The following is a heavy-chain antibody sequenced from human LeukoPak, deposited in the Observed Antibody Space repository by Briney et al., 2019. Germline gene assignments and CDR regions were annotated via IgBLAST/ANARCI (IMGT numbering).Heavy chain of an antibody. D-gene: IGHD2-8*01. CDR3: AKVMYAIGCLMDY. CDR1: GFTFSTYA. CDR2: ITASSAGT. V-gene: IGHV3-23*01. Sequence: GGSLRLSCAASGFTFSTYAMSWVRLAPGKGLEWVSGITASSAGTNYADSVKGRFTISRDNSKNTLYLEMNSLRVEDTAIYYCAKVMYAIGCLMDYWGQGTLVTVSS. J-gene: IGHJ4*02.